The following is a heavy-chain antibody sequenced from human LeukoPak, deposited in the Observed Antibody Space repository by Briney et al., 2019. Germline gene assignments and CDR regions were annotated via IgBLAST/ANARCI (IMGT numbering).Heavy chain of an antibody. J-gene: IGHJ4*02. V-gene: IGHV3-66*01. D-gene: IGHD1-26*01. CDR2: IYSGGST. Sequence: GGSLRLSCAASGFTVSSNYMSWVRQAPGKGLEWVSVIYSGGSTYYADSVKGRFTISRDNSKNTLYLQMNSLRAEDTAVYYCVRDAPVGATILFDYWGQGTLVTVSS. CDR3: VRDAPVGATILFDY. CDR1: GFTVSSNY.